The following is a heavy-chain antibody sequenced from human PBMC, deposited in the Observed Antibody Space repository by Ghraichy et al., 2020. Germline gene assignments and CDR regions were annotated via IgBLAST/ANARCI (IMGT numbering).Heavy chain of an antibody. CDR2: IYTTGTT. CDR1: GGSVSFYY. Sequence: SETLSLNCTVSGGSVSFYYWNWIRQSAGKGLEWIGRIYTTGTTNYNPSLKSRVTMSVDTSKNQISLKLDSVTAADTAVYYCARQTRTLTWLDPWGQGTLVTVSS. J-gene: IGHJ5*02. V-gene: IGHV4-4*07. CDR3: ARQTRTLTWLDP. D-gene: IGHD4-23*01.